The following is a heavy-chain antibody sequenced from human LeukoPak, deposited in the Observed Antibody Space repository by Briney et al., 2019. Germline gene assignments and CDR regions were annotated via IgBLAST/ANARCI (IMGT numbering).Heavy chain of an antibody. CDR1: GYTFTSYG. J-gene: IGHJ4*02. CDR3: ARVRTGTTTYFDY. CDR2: INPNSGDT. Sequence: ASVKVSCKASGYTFTSYGISWVRQAPGQGLEWMGRINPNSGDTNYAQKFQGRVTMTRDTSISTAYMELSRLTSDDTAVYYCARVRTGTTTYFDYWGQGTLVTVSS. V-gene: IGHV1-2*06. D-gene: IGHD1-7*01.